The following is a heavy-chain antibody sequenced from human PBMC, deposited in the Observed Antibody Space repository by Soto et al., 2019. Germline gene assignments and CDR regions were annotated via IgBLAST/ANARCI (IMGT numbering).Heavy chain of an antibody. CDR3: AREEARGDYYYYMDV. CDR1: GGSISSGGYY. V-gene: IGHV4-31*03. D-gene: IGHD3-3*01. CDR2: IYYSGST. Sequence: QVQLQESGPGLVKPSQTLSLTCTVSGGSISSGGYYWSWIRQHPGKGLEWIGYIYYSGSTYYNPSLKSRVTISVDTSKNQFSLKLSSVTAADTAVYYCAREEARGDYYYYMDVWGKGTTVTVSS. J-gene: IGHJ6*03.